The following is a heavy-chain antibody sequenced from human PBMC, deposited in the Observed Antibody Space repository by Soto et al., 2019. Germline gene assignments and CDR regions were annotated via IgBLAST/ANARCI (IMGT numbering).Heavy chain of an antibody. CDR2: IYYSGTS. J-gene: IGHJ5*02. D-gene: IGHD2-2*01. CDR1: GGSISDDTYY. Sequence: PSETLSLTCTVSGGSISDDTYYWGWIRQPPGKGLEWIGSIYYSGTSSYNPSLESRVTMSVDTSKKQLSLRLRSVTATDTAVYYCARLHCISPGCVPIDPWGHGTLVTVSS. CDR3: ARLHCISPGCVPIDP. V-gene: IGHV4-39*01.